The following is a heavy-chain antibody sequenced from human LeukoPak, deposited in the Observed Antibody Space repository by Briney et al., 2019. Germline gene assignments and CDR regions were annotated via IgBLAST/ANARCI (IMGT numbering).Heavy chain of an antibody. CDR2: IYTSGST. D-gene: IGHD3-22*01. CDR3: ARHTTYYYDSPLFDY. Sequence: SGTLSLTCTVPGGSISSYYWSWIRQPPGKGLEWIGYIYTSGSTNYNPSLKSRVTISVDTSKNQISLKLSSVTAADTAVYYCARHTTYYYDSPLFDYWGQGTLVTVSS. V-gene: IGHV4-4*09. CDR1: GGSISSYY. J-gene: IGHJ4*02.